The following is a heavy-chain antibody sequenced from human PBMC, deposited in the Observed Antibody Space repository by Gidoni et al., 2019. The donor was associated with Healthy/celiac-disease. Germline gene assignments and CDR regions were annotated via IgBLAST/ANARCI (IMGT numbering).Heavy chain of an antibody. D-gene: IGHD2-2*01. Sequence: QVQLVQSGAAVKKPGASVKVSCKVSGSTLTELSMHWVRQAPGKGLEWMGGFDPEDGETIYAQKFQGRVTMTEDTSTDTAYMELSSLRSEDTAVYYCATDLWVPAAYGDGMDVWGQGTTVTVSS. J-gene: IGHJ6*02. V-gene: IGHV1-24*01. CDR3: ATDLWVPAAYGDGMDV. CDR2: FDPEDGET. CDR1: GSTLTELS.